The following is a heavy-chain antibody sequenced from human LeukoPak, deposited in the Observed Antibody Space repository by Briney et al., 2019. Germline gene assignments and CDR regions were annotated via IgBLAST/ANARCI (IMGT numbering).Heavy chain of an antibody. Sequence: GGSLRLSCAASGFTFSSYEMNWVRQAPGKGLEWVSYISSSGSTIYYADSVKGRFTISRDNAKNSLYLQMNSLRAEDTAVYYCASFFGSGWGSVAFDIWGQGTMVTVSS. J-gene: IGHJ3*02. V-gene: IGHV3-48*03. CDR3: ASFFGSGWGSVAFDI. CDR2: ISSSGSTI. CDR1: GFTFSSYE. D-gene: IGHD3-16*01.